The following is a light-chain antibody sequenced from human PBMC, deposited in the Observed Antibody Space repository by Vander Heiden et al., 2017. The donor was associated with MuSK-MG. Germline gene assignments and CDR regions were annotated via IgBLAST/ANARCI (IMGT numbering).Light chain of an antibody. CDR3: QQNNSNALT. Sequence: IQITQFPSSLSASVGDRVTITCRASQDISNYLVWYQQKPGKAPKSLIYAASNLQSGVPSKFSGSGSGTDFTLTISSLQPEDSATYYCQQNNSNALTFGGGTKVEIK. CDR1: QDISNY. CDR2: AAS. J-gene: IGKJ4*01. V-gene: IGKV1-16*02.